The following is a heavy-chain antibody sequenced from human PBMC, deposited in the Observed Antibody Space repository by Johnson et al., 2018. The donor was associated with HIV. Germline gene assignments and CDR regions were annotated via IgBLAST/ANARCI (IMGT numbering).Heavy chain of an antibody. CDR2: INSDGSSL. CDR3: ARELSHDAFDI. CDR1: GFTFSNYP. J-gene: IGHJ3*02. Sequence: VQLVESGGGLIQPGGSLRLSCAASGFTFSNYPMHWVRQAPGKGLVWVSRINSDGSSLSYADSVKGRFTISRDNAKNTLYLQMNSLRAEDTAAYYCARELSHDAFDIWGQGTMVTVSS. V-gene: IGHV3-74*01. D-gene: IGHD3-3*02.